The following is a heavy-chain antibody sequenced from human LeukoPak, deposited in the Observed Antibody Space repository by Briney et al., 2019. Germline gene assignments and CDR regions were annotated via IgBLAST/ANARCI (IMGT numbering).Heavy chain of an antibody. D-gene: IGHD2-2*01. J-gene: IGHJ4*02. CDR1: GGSISSRSYC. Sequence: PSETLSLTCTVSGGSISSRSYCWSWIRQPAGKGLEWIGYIYYSGSTNYNPSLKSRVTISVDTSKNQFSLKLGSVTAADTAVYYCAGGGDIVVVPATIDYWGQGTLVTVSS. CDR2: IYYSGST. CDR3: AGGGDIVVVPATIDY. V-gene: IGHV4-61*10.